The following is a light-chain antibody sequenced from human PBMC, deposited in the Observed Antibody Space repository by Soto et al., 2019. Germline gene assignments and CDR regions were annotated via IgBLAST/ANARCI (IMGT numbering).Light chain of an antibody. CDR2: GDN. V-gene: IGLV1-47*02. Sequence: QPVLTQPPSASGTPGQRVTISCSGSSSNIGSNSVYWYQHLPGTAPKLLIYGDNQRPSGVPDRFSGSKSGTSASLAISGLRSEDEAEYFCATWDNSLSVLFGGGTKLTVL. CDR1: SSNIGSNS. J-gene: IGLJ3*02. CDR3: ATWDNSLSVL.